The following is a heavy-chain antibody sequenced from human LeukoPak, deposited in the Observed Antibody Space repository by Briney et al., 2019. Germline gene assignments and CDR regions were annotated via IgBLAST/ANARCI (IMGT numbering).Heavy chain of an antibody. CDR2: IYSGGST. D-gene: IGHD4-11*01. V-gene: IGHV3-53*01. Sequence: GGSLRLSCAASGFTVSSNYMSWVRQAPGKGLEWVSVIYSGGSTYYADSVKGRFTISRDNSKNTLYLQMNSLRAEDTAMYYCARTTDDYSTQGWFDPWGQGTLVTVSS. CDR3: ARTTDDYSTQGWFDP. CDR1: GFTVSSNY. J-gene: IGHJ5*02.